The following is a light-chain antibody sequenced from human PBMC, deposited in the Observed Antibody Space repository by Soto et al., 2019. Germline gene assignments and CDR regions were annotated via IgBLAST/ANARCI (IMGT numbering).Light chain of an antibody. J-gene: IGKJ2*01. CDR1: QSVSFNY. CDR3: QQYGSSPYT. V-gene: IGKV3D-20*01. Sequence: EIVLTQSPGTLSLSPGERATLSCGASQSVSFNYLAWYQQKVGLAPRLLIYDASRRATGTPDRFSGSGYGTDFTLTISRLEPEDFAVYVCQQYGSSPYTFGQGTNLEIK. CDR2: DAS.